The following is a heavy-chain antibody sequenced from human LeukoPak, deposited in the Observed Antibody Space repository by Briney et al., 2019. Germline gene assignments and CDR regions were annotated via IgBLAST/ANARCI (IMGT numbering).Heavy chain of an antibody. J-gene: IGHJ3*02. D-gene: IGHD1-26*01. CDR2: IYPGDSDT. CDR3: ASTSIVGATSDAFDI. CDR1: GYSFTSYW. Sequence: GESLKISCKSSGYSFTSYWIGWVRQMPGKGLEWMGIIYPGDSDTRYSPSFQGQVTISADKSISTAYLQWSSLKASDTAMYYCASTSIVGATSDAFDIWGQGTMVTVSS. V-gene: IGHV5-51*01.